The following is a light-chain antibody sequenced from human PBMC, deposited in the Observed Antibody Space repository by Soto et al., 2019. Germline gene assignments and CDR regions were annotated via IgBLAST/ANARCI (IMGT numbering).Light chain of an antibody. J-gene: IGKJ2*01. CDR3: QQYNSYSGGYT. CDR2: DAS. V-gene: IGKV1-5*01. Sequence: DIQMTQSPSTLSASLGDRVTITCRASQGISRWLAWYQQRPGKAPKLLIYDASTLHSGVSSRFSGSGSGTEFTLTISSLQPNDSATYYCQQYNSYSGGYTFGQGTKLEIK. CDR1: QGISRW.